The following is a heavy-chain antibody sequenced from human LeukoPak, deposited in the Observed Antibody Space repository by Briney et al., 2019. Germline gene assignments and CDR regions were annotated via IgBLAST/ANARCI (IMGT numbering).Heavy chain of an antibody. CDR1: GGSISSYY. J-gene: IGHJ4*02. D-gene: IGHD3-3*01. CDR3: ARDEMNGFLDY. CDR2: IYYSGST. Sequence: SETLSLTCTVSGGSISSYYWSWIRQPPEKGLEWIGYIYYSGSTNYNPSLKSRVTISVDTSKNQFSLKLSSVTAADTAVYYCARDEMNGFLDYWGQGTLVTVSS. V-gene: IGHV4-59*01.